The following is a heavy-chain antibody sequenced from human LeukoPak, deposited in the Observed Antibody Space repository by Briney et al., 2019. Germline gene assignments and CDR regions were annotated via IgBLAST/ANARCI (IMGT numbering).Heavy chain of an antibody. J-gene: IGHJ5*02. CDR2: IYYSGST. D-gene: IGHD6-19*01. CDR3: ARERYSSGWYVNWFDP. V-gene: IGHV4-61*01. CDR1: GGSVSSGSYY. Sequence: PSETLSLTCTVSGGSVSSGSYYWSWIRQPPGKGLEWIGYIYYSGSTYYNSSFKSRVTISVDTSKNQFSLKLSSVTAADTAVYYCARERYSSGWYVNWFDPWGQGTLVTVSS.